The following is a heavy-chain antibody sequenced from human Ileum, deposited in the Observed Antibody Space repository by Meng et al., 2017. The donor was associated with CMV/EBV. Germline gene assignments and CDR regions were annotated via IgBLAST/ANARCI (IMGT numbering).Heavy chain of an antibody. Sequence: SINSSPYVWGWIRQPPGKGLEWIGTIYYSGSTYYNPSLQSRVTISVDTSKNQFSLRLNSVTAADTAVYYCARDHVTGTTDRNDAFDIWGQGTMVTVSS. CDR1: SINSSPYV. V-gene: IGHV4-39*07. J-gene: IGHJ3*02. CDR3: ARDHVTGTTDRNDAFDI. CDR2: IYYSGST. D-gene: IGHD1-7*01.